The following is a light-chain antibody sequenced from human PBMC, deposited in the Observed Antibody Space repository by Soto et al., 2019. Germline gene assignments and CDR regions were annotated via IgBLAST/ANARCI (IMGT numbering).Light chain of an antibody. J-gene: IGLJ2*01. V-gene: IGLV1-40*01. CDR2: GNS. Sequence: QSVLTQPPSVSGAPGQRVTISCTGSSSNIGAGYDVHWYQQLPGTAPKLLIYGNSNRPSGVPDRFSGSKSGTSASLAITGLQAEDEADYYCQSYDSSLSLVVFGGGTKVTV. CDR1: SSNIGAGYD. CDR3: QSYDSSLSLVV.